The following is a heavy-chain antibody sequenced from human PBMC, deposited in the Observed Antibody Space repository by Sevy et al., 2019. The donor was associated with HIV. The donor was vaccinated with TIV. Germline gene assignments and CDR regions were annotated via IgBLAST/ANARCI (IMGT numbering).Heavy chain of an antibody. CDR1: GFTFSSYW. Sequence: GGSLRLSCAASGFTFSSYWMSWVRQAPGKGLEWVANIKQDGSEKYYVDSVKGRFTISRDNSKNTLYLQMNSLRAEDTAVYYCARDNGLYDFWSGSPYYYYYGMDVWGQGTTVTVSS. CDR3: ARDNGLYDFWSGSPYYYYYGMDV. J-gene: IGHJ6*02. CDR2: IKQDGSEK. D-gene: IGHD3-3*01. V-gene: IGHV3-7*01.